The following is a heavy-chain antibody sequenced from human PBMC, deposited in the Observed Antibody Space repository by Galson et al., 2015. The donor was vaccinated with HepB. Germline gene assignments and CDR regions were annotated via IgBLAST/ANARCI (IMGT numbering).Heavy chain of an antibody. CDR1: GFTFSGYE. J-gene: IGHJ6*02. Sequence: SLRLSCAASGFTFSGYEMNWVRQAPGKGLEWVSYISSSGSTIYYADSVKGRFTISRDNAKNSLYLQMNSLRAEDTAVYYCARDPFEGYGDYNYYYYYGMDVWGQGTTVTVSS. CDR3: ARDPFEGYGDYNYYYYYGMDV. D-gene: IGHD4-17*01. V-gene: IGHV3-48*03. CDR2: ISSSGSTI.